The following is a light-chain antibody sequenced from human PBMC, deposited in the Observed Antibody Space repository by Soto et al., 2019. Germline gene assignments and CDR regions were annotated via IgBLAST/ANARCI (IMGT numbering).Light chain of an antibody. CDR1: SSNIGNNY. CDR2: DNN. CDR3: STCESSLSVV. J-gene: IGLJ2*01. Sequence: QSVLTQPPSVSAAPGQKVTISCSGSSSNIGNNYVSWYQQLPGTAPKLLIYDNNKRPSGISDRFSGSKSGTSATLAITGLQAGDEADYYCSTCESSLSVVFGGGTKLTVL. V-gene: IGLV1-51*01.